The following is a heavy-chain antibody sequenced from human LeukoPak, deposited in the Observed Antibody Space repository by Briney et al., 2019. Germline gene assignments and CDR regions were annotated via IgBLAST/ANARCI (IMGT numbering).Heavy chain of an antibody. CDR1: GFTFSSYA. D-gene: IGHD3-16*01. CDR2: ISADSRYT. J-gene: IGHJ4*02. CDR3: AREVFGQFDS. V-gene: IGHV3-21*01. Sequence: GGSLRLSCAASGFTFSSYAMSWVRQAPGKGLEWVSTISADSRYTHYADSVQGRFTISRDNARNSLYLQMNSLRADDTAFYYCAREVFGQFDSWGQGTLVTVSS.